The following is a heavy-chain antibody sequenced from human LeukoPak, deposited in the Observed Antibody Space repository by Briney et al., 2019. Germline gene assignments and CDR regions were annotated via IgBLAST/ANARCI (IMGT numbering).Heavy chain of an antibody. CDR2: ISGSGDST. CDR3: VRESRRYQLPGLNDYYYMDV. CDR1: GFTFSSYA. J-gene: IGHJ6*03. D-gene: IGHD2-2*01. Sequence: GGSLRLSCAASGFTFSSYAMSWVRQAPGKGLEWVSAISGSGDSTYYADSVKGRFTISRDNSKNTLYLQMNSLRAEDTAVYYCVRESRRYQLPGLNDYYYMDVWGKGTTVTVSS. V-gene: IGHV3-23*01.